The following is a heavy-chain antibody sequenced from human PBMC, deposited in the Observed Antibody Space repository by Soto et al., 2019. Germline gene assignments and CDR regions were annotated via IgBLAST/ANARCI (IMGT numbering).Heavy chain of an antibody. CDR3: ARHDTSGPIAVAAYFDY. CDR1: GGSISSYY. Sequence: SETLSLTCTVSGGSISSYYWSWIRQPPGKGLEWIGYIYYSGSTNYNPSLKSRVTISVDTSKNQFYLKLSSVTAADTAVYYCARHDTSGPIAVAAYFDYWGQGTLVTVSS. V-gene: IGHV4-59*08. CDR2: IYYSGST. J-gene: IGHJ4*02. D-gene: IGHD6-19*01.